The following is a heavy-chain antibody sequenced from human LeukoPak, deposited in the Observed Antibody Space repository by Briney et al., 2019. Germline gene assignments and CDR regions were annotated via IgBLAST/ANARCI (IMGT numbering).Heavy chain of an antibody. CDR1: GFTFGDYA. Sequence: GGSLRLSCTASGFTFGDYAMSWVRQAPGKGLEWVGFIRSKTYGETTEYAASVKGSFTISRDDSKSIAYLQMNSLKTEDTGVYYRARDHDFWSGYPSSFFDYWGQGTLATVSS. V-gene: IGHV3-49*04. J-gene: IGHJ4*02. D-gene: IGHD3-3*01. CDR3: ARDHDFWSGYPSSFFDY. CDR2: IRSKTYGETT.